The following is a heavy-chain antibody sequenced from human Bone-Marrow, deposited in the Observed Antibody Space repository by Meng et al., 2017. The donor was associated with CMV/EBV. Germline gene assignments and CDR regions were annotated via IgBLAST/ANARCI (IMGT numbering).Heavy chain of an antibody. CDR3: ARATAMVMEGYYHYGMDV. Sequence: SETLSLTCTVSGGSISSYYWSWIRQPPGKGLEWIGYIYYSGSTNYNPSLKSRVTISVDTSKNQFSLKLSSVTAADTAVYYCARATAMVMEGYYHYGMDVWGQGTTVTVSS. D-gene: IGHD5-18*01. J-gene: IGHJ6*02. CDR2: IYYSGST. CDR1: GGSISSYY. V-gene: IGHV4-59*01.